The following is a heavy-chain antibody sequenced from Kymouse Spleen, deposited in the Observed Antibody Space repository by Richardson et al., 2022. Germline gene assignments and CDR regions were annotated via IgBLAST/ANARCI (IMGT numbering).Heavy chain of an antibody. D-gene: IGHD6-13*01. CDR2: IIPIFGTA. CDR3: ASSYSSSWYGGYYYYYGMDV. Sequence: QVQLVQSGAEVKKPGSSVKVSCKASGGTFSSYAISWVRQAPGQGLEWMGGIIPIFGTANYAQKFQGRVTITTDESTSTAYMELSSLRSEDTAVYYCASSYSSSWYGGYYYYYGMDVWGQGTTVTVSS. V-gene: IGHV1-69*05. CDR1: GGTFSSYA. J-gene: IGHJ6*02.